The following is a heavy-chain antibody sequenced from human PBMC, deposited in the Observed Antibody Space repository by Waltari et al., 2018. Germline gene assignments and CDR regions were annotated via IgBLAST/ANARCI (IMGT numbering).Heavy chain of an antibody. CDR3: ARGTKYQVMWSGGSYWFDP. CDR2: IHYISTT. D-gene: IGHD3-10*01. V-gene: IGHV4-30-2*01. J-gene: IGHJ5*02. Sequence: QLQLRESGSTLVQPSETLSLTCTVSGGSISGTPYSWNWIRQAPGKGLEWIGDIHYISTTTYNPSLESRVTISADRSKNQFYLKVTSVTAADTAIYYCARGTKYQVMWSGGSYWFDPWGHGTLVTVSS. CDR1: GGSISGTPYS.